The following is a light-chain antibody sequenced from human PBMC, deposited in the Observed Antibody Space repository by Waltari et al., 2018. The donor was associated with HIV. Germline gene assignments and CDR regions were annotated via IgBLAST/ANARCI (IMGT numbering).Light chain of an antibody. CDR3: QQYNNWGT. J-gene: IGKJ1*01. CDR2: GAS. Sequence: EIVMTQSPATLSVSPGERATLSCRASQSVSRNLAWYQQKPGQAPRLLIHGASTRATCIPARFSGSWSGTEFTLTISSLQSEDFAVYYCQQYNNWGTFGQGTKVEIK. CDR1: QSVSRN. V-gene: IGKV3-15*01.